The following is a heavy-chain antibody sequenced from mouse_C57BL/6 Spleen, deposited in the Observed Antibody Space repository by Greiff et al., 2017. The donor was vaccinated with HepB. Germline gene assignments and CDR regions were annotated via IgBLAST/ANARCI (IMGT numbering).Heavy chain of an antibody. CDR1: GFTFSSYA. J-gene: IGHJ4*01. V-gene: IGHV5-9-1*02. CDR2: ISSGGDYI. CDR3: TRGMITTGYYYAMDY. D-gene: IGHD2-4*01. Sequence: EVMLVESGEGLVKPGGSLKLSCAASGFTFSSYAMSWVRQTPEKRLEWVAYISSGGDYIYYADTVKGRFTISRDNARNTLYLQMSSLKSEDTAMYYCTRGMITTGYYYAMDYWGQGTSVTVSS.